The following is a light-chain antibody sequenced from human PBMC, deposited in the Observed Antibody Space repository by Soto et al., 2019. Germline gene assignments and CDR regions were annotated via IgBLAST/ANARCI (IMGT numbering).Light chain of an antibody. J-gene: IGKJ1*01. Sequence: DSVMTQSPLSLSVTPGEPASNSCRSSQSLLHSNGYNYVDWYLQRPGPSPQLLIYLGSHRASGVHDRLSGSGSGTDFTLKFSRVEAEDVGVSYCMQALQIRVEFGQGTKVQL. V-gene: IGKV2-28*01. CDR3: MQALQIRVE. CDR2: LGS. CDR1: QSLLHSNGYNY.